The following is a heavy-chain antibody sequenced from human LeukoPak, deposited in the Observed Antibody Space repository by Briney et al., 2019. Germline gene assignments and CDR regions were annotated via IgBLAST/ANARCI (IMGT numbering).Heavy chain of an antibody. CDR3: ARDGAVDYYRLDY. J-gene: IGHJ4*02. V-gene: IGHV1-2*02. CDR2: INPNSGGT. CDR1: GYTFTGYY. D-gene: IGHD3-10*01. Sequence: VASVKVSCKASGYTFTGYYMHWVRQAPGQGLEWMGWINPNSGGTNYAQKFQGRVTMTRDTSISTAYMELSRLRSDDTAVYYCARDGAVDYYRLDYWGQGTLVTVSS.